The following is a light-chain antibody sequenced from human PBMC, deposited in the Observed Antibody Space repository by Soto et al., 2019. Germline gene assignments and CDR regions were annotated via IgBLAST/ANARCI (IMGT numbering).Light chain of an antibody. Sequence: EIVMTQSPATLSVSPGERATLSCRASQSVSSNLAWYQQKPGQAPRLLIYGASTRATGIPARFSGSGSGTEFTLTISSLHSEDFAVYYCQQYNNWTLTFGGGTKVEIK. CDR2: GAS. CDR3: QQYNNWTLT. V-gene: IGKV3-15*01. J-gene: IGKJ4*01. CDR1: QSVSSN.